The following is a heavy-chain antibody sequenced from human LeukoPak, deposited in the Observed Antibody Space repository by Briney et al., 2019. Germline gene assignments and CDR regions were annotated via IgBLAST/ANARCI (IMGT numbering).Heavy chain of an antibody. CDR3: ARGVGATTGYYYYYYGMDV. CDR2: MNPNSGNT. CDR1: GYTFTSYD. V-gene: IGHV1-8*01. Sequence: GASVKVSCKASGYTFTSYDIHWVRQATGQGLEWMGWMNPNSGNTGYAQKFQGRVTMTRNTSISTAYMELSSLRSEDTAVYYCARGVGATTGYYYYYYGMDVWGQGTTVTVSS. D-gene: IGHD1-26*01. J-gene: IGHJ6*02.